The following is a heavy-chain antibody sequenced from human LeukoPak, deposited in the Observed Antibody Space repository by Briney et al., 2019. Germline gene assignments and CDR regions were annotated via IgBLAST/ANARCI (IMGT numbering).Heavy chain of an antibody. J-gene: IGHJ5*02. D-gene: IGHD2-15*01. CDR2: INPNNGGT. V-gene: IGHV1-2*02. CDR1: GYTFTGYY. CDR3: ARVETKPRYCSGGSCYWFDP. Sequence: ASVKVSCKASGYTFTGYYMHWVRQAPGQGLEWMGWINPNNGGTNYAQKFQGRVTMTRDTSISTAYMELSRLRSDDTAVYYCARVETKPRYCSGGSCYWFDPWGQGTLVTVSS.